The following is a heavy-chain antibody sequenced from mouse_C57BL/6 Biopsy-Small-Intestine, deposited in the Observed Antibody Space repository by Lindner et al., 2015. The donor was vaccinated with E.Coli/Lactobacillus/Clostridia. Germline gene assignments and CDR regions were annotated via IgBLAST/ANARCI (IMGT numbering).Heavy chain of an antibody. Sequence: VQLQESGPELVKPGASVKISCKASGYSFTDYNMEWVKQSNGKSLEWIGVINPNYGFTSYNQKFKDKATLTVDQSSSTAYMQLNSLTFEDSAVYFCATSQLGDAVDNWGQGTSVTVSS. D-gene: IGHD3-3*01. J-gene: IGHJ4*01. CDR2: INPNYGFT. V-gene: IGHV1-39*01. CDR3: ATSQLGDAVDN. CDR1: GYSFTDYN.